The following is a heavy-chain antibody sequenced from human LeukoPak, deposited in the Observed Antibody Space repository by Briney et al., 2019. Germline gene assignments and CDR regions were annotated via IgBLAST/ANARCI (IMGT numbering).Heavy chain of an antibody. D-gene: IGHD5-18*01. CDR1: GGTFSSYA. J-gene: IGHJ4*02. CDR3: ARVQGGYSYGPFDY. Sequence: AASVKVSCKASGGTFSSYAISWVRQAPGQGLEWMGGIIPIFGTANYAQKFQGRVTITADESTSTAYMELSSLRSEDTAVYYCARVQGGYSYGPFDYWGQGTLVTVSS. V-gene: IGHV1-69*13. CDR2: IIPIFGTA.